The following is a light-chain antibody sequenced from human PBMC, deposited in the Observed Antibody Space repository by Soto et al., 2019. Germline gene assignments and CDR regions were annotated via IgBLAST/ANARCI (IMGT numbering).Light chain of an antibody. V-gene: IGLV2-14*03. CDR1: SSDIGGYNR. CDR3: TSFTSSNTWV. CDR2: EVT. J-gene: IGLJ3*02. Sequence: QSALTQPASVSGSPGQSITISCTGTSSDIGGYNRVSWSQQHPGEAPKLMIYEVTNRPSGVSNRFSGSKSGNTASLTISGLQPEDEAHYYCTSFTSSNTWVFGGGTKLTGL.